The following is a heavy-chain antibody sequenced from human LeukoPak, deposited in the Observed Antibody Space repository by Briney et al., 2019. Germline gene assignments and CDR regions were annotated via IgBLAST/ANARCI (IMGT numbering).Heavy chain of an antibody. D-gene: IGHD3-3*01. CDR3: ARVKGYYDFWSGYRAYGMDV. CDR1: GFTFSSYS. Sequence: GGSLRLSCAASGFTFSSYSMNWVRQAPGKGLEWVSSISSSSSYIYYADSVKGRFTISRDNAKNSLYLQMNSLRAEDTAVYYCARVKGYYDFWSGYRAYGMDVWGQGTTVTVSS. V-gene: IGHV3-21*01. CDR2: ISSSSSYI. J-gene: IGHJ6*02.